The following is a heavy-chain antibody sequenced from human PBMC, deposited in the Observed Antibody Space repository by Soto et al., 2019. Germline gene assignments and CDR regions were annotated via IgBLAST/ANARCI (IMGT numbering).Heavy chain of an antibody. CDR3: AASKTDIVVVVAASTFDI. CDR1: GYSISSGYY. V-gene: IGHV4-38-2*01. Sequence: PSETLSLTCAVSGYSISSGYYWGWIRQPPGKGLEWIGSIYHSGSTYYNPSLKSRVTISVDTSKNQFSLRLSSVTAADTAVYYCAASKTDIVVVVAASTFDIWGQGTMVTVSS. CDR2: IYHSGST. D-gene: IGHD2-15*01. J-gene: IGHJ3*02.